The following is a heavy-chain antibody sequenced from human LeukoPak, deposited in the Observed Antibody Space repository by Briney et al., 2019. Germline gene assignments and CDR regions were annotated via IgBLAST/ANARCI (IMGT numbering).Heavy chain of an antibody. V-gene: IGHV1-2*02. Sequence: ASVKVSCKASGYTFTTYYMHWVRQAPGQGLEWMGWINSYSGGTNYAQKFQGRVTMTRDTSISTGYMGLSSLTSDDAAVYYCATLTGTHFDYWGQGTLVTVS. CDR1: GYTFTTYY. D-gene: IGHD1-14*01. CDR3: ATLTGTHFDY. J-gene: IGHJ4*02. CDR2: INSYSGGT.